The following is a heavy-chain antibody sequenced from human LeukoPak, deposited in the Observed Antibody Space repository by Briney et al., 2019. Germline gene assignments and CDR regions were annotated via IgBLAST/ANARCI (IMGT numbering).Heavy chain of an antibody. Sequence: PGGSLRLSCAASGFTFSDTWMHWVRQAPGEGLVWVSRIRSDGSDTRYADSVKGRFTISRDNAKNTLYLQMNSLRAEDTAVYYCARHLIAVAAFDYWGQGTLVTVSS. D-gene: IGHD6-19*01. V-gene: IGHV3-74*01. CDR1: GFTFSDTW. J-gene: IGHJ4*02. CDR2: IRSDGSDT. CDR3: ARHLIAVAAFDY.